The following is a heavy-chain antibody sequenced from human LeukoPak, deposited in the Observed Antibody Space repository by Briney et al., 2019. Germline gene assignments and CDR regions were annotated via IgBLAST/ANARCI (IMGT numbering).Heavy chain of an antibody. CDR2: ITSNSGGI. D-gene: IGHD4-23*01. V-gene: IGHV3-9*01. Sequence: TGGSLRLSCAASGFTFSSYGMHWVRQAPGKGLEWVSGITSNSGGIGYADSVKGRFTISRDNAKNSLFLQMNSLRPEDTALYYCAKDEDYGGSSGFDSWGQGTLVTVSS. J-gene: IGHJ4*02. CDR3: AKDEDYGGSSGFDS. CDR1: GFTFSSYG.